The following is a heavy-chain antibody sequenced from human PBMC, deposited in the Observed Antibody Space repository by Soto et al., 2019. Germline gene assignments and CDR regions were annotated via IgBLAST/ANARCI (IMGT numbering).Heavy chain of an antibody. Sequence: ASVKVSCKASGYTFTSYGISWVRQAPGQGLEWMAWISAHNGNTNYAQKLQGRVTMTTDTSTSTAYMELRSLRSDDTAVYYCARDWAKYYDFWSGYYWPNRSFQYYYGMDVWGQGTTVTVSS. CDR1: GYTFTSYG. CDR3: ARDWAKYYDFWSGYYWPNRSFQYYYGMDV. CDR2: ISAHNGNT. J-gene: IGHJ6*02. D-gene: IGHD3-3*01. V-gene: IGHV1-18*04.